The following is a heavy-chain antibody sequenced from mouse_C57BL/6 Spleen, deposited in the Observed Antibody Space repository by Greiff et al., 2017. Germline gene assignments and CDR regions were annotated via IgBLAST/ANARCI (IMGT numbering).Heavy chain of an antibody. D-gene: IGHD2-10*01. CDR3: ARSPYYGNYGGVYYAMDY. CDR1: GYSFTDYN. Sequence: EVQGVESGPELVKPGASVKISCKASGYSFTDYNMNWVKQSNGKSLEWIGVINPNYGTTSYNQKFKGKATLTVDPSSSTAYMQLNSLTSEDSAVYYCARSPYYGNYGGVYYAMDYWGQGTSVTVSS. V-gene: IGHV1-39*01. CDR2: INPNYGTT. J-gene: IGHJ4*01.